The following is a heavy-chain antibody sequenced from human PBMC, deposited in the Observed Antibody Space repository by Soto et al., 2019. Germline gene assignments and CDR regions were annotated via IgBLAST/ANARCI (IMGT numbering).Heavy chain of an antibody. D-gene: IGHD1-7*01. CDR2: INHSGST. Sequence: QVQLQQWGAGLLKPSETLSLTCAVYGGSFSGYYWSWIRQPPGKGLEWIGEINHSGSTNYNPSLKSRVTISVDTSKNQVSLKLSSVTAADTAVYYCARRRNWNYGGYYYYYMDVWGKGTTVTVSS. J-gene: IGHJ6*03. CDR3: ARRRNWNYGGYYYYYMDV. V-gene: IGHV4-34*01. CDR1: GGSFSGYY.